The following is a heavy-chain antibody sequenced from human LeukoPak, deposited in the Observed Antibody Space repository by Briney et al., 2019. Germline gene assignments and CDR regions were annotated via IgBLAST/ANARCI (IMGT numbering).Heavy chain of an antibody. Sequence: GGSLRLSCVASGFTFSSHGMHWVRQAPGKGLEWVAFIRYDGSNKYYADSVKGRFTISRDNSKNTLYLQMNSLRAEDTAVYYCVRDPSARFYFDYWGQGTLVTVSS. CDR2: IRYDGSNK. CDR3: VRDPSARFYFDY. D-gene: IGHD6-6*01. CDR1: GFTFSSHG. V-gene: IGHV3-30*02. J-gene: IGHJ4*02.